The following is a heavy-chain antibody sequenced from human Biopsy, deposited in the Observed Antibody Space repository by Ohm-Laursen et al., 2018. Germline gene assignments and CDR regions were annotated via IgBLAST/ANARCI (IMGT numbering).Heavy chain of an antibody. Sequence: TLSLTCSVSGGDINNYYWSWIRQPPGKGLEWIGDVYYSGSTNRNPSLKSRVTILVDTSKNQFSLKLNSVTAADTAVYYCGRREVVITHDAFDTWGQGTMVTVSS. D-gene: IGHD3-22*01. CDR3: GRREVVITHDAFDT. CDR2: VYYSGST. V-gene: IGHV4-59*08. J-gene: IGHJ3*02. CDR1: GGDINNYY.